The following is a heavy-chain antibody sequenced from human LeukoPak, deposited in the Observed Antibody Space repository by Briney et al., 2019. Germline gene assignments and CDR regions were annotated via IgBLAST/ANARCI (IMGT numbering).Heavy chain of an antibody. CDR1: GDSMNSSGYY. J-gene: IGHJ4*02. D-gene: IGHD6-13*01. CDR3: ARQGSGSSWYTYGFDY. V-gene: IGHV4-39*01. Sequence: SETLSLTCTVSGDSMNSSGYYWGWIRQPPGKDLEWIGNVHYRGHSYYNPSLKSRVSIILDTSKNQFSLRLNSLSAADTAVYYCARQGSGSSWYTYGFDYWGQGILVTVSS. CDR2: VHYRGHS.